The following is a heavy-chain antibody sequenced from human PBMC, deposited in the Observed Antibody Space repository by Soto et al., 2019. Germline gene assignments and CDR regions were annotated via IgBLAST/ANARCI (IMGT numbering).Heavy chain of an antibody. CDR2: INYSAST. J-gene: IGHJ5*02. D-gene: IGHD3-22*01. V-gene: IGHV4-34*01. CDR3: ARGFGNDNNWFHP. Sequence: QVQLQQWGAGLLKPSETLSLTCAVYGGSFSGYYWTWIRQPPGRGLEWIGEINYSASTNYNASLKSRVIISLDTSKNQFSLKVISVAAADTAVYYCARGFGNDNNWFHPWGQGTLVTVSS. CDR1: GGSFSGYY.